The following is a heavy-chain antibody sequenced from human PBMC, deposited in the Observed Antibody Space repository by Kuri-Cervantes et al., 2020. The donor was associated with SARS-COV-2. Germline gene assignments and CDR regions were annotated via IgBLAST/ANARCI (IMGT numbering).Heavy chain of an antibody. CDR2: INPSGGST. CDR3: ARHRDSSSWYGRGAFDY. D-gene: IGHD6-13*01. Sequence: ASVKVSCKASGYTFTSYYMHWVRQAPGQGLEWMGIINPSGGSTSYAQKFQGRVTMTRDTSTSTVYMELSSLRSEDTAVYYCARHRDSSSWYGRGAFDYWGQGTLVTVSS. CDR1: GYTFTSYY. J-gene: IGHJ4*02. V-gene: IGHV1-46*01.